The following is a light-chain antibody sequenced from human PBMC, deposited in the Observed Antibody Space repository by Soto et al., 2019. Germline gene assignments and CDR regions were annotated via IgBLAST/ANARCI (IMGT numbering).Light chain of an antibody. Sequence: DFGMTQSPSTLSASVGDRVTITCRASQNIRSRLAWFQQKPRKAPKLLIYDASSLESGVPQSLSGSGSGTEFTLTISSMKTDDFSTYYCQQYHSYWTFGHGTQVDIK. CDR1: QNIRSR. V-gene: IGKV1-5*01. CDR2: DAS. CDR3: QQYHSYWT. J-gene: IGKJ1*01.